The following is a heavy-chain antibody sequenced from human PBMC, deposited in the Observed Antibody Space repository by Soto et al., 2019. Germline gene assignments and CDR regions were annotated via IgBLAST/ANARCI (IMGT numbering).Heavy chain of an antibody. CDR3: AKGAFGVRGVISS. D-gene: IGHD3-10*01. J-gene: IGHJ4*02. Sequence: HPGGSLRLSCAASGFTFSNYAMTWVRQAPGKGLGWVSGISWNSGSIGYADSVKGRFTISRDNAKNSLYLQMNSLRAEDTALYYCAKGAFGVRGVISSWGQGTLVTVSS. CDR2: ISWNSGSI. CDR1: GFTFSNYA. V-gene: IGHV3-9*01.